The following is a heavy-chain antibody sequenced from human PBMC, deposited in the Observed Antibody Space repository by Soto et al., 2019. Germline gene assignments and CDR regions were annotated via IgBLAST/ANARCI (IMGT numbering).Heavy chain of an antibody. CDR2: IVVGSGNT. CDR1: GFTFTSSA. CDR3: AAGPSYDSSGYYPVEFEY. Sequence: GASVKVSCKASGFTFTSSAVQWVRQARGQRLEWIGWIVVGSGNTNYAQKFQERVTITRDMSTSTAYMELSSLRSEDTAVYYCAAGPSYDSSGYYPVEFEYWGQGTLVTVSS. D-gene: IGHD3-22*01. J-gene: IGHJ4*02. V-gene: IGHV1-58*01.